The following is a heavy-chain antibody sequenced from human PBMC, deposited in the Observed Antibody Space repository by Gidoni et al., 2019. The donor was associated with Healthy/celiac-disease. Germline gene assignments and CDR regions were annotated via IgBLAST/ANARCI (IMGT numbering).Heavy chain of an antibody. D-gene: IGHD3-10*01. CDR3: ARDPYGITMVRGNYYDYGMDV. Sequence: QVQLVQSGAEVKKPGSSVKVSCKASGGTFSSYAISWVRQAPGQGLEWMGGIIPIFGTANYAQKFQGRVTITADESTSTAYMELSSLRSEDTAVYYCARDPYGITMVRGNYYDYGMDVWGQGTTVTVSS. CDR2: IIPIFGTA. J-gene: IGHJ6*02. CDR1: GGTFSSYA. V-gene: IGHV1-69*01.